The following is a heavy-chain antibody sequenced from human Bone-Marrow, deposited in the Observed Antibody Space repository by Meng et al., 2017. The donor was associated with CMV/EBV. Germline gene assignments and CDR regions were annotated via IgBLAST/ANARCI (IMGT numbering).Heavy chain of an antibody. CDR2: IKQDGSEK. V-gene: IGHV3-7*01. CDR1: GFTFSSYW. CDR3: ARDFHPGLDSSSSGSWFDP. J-gene: IGHJ5*02. Sequence: GGSLRLSCAASGFTFSSYWMSWVRQAPGKGLEWVANIKQDGSEKYYVDSVKGRFTISRDNAKNSLYLQMNSLRAEDTAVYYCARDFHPGLDSSSSGSWFDPWGQGTLVTVSS. D-gene: IGHD6-6*01.